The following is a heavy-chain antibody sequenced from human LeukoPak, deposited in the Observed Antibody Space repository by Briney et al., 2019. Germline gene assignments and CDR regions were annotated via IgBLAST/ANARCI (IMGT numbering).Heavy chain of an antibody. Sequence: GGSLRLSCAASGFTFSSYIMNWVRQASGKGLEWVSSISSSSSYIYYADSVKGRFTISRDNAKNSLYLQMNSLRAEDTAVYYCARARLPHNFDYWGQGTLVTVSS. CDR2: ISSSSSYI. V-gene: IGHV3-21*01. CDR1: GFTFSSYI. J-gene: IGHJ4*02. D-gene: IGHD2-15*01. CDR3: ARARLPHNFDY.